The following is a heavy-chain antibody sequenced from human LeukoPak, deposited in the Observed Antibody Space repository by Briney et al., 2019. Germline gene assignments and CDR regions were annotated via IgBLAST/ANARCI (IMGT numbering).Heavy chain of an antibody. D-gene: IGHD2-2*01. V-gene: IGHV3-48*03. CDR3: AREGVVVSAAVDY. CDR2: ISISGSTI. J-gene: IGHJ4*02. CDR1: RFTFSNYE. Sequence: GGSLRLSCAASRFTFSNYEMNWVRQAPGKGLEWVSYISISGSTIYYADSVKGRFTISRDNAKNSLYLQMNSLRAEDTAVYYCAREGVVVSAAVDYWGQGTLVTVSS.